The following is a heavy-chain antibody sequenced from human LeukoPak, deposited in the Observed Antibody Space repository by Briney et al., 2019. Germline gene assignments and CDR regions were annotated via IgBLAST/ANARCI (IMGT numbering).Heavy chain of an antibody. J-gene: IGHJ5*02. CDR2: FYNSGST. V-gene: IGHV4-39*01. CDR3: ARHSRPFYYYGSGSSNWFDP. CDR1: GGSISRTNYY. D-gene: IGHD3-10*01. Sequence: SETLSLTCTVSGGSISRTNYYWGWIRQPPGKGLEWIGSFYNSGSTYYNPSLKSRVTISVDTSKNQFSLKLSSVTAADTAVYYCARHSRPFYYYGSGSSNWFDPWGQGTLVTVSS.